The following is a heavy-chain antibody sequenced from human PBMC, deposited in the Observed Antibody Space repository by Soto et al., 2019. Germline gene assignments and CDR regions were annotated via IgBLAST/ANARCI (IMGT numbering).Heavy chain of an antibody. D-gene: IGHD3-22*01. V-gene: IGHV3-23*01. J-gene: IGHJ5*02. CDR3: AKGVKFYYDSAEGWFDP. CDR2: ISASGDNT. CDR1: EFTFSDYA. Sequence: EVHLLESGGGLLQPGGSLRLSCAASEFTFSDYAMSWVRQAPGKGLEWVSGISASGDNTYSADSVKGRFTISRDNSKNTLYLQMNGLRVEDTAVYYCAKGVKFYYDSAEGWFDPWGQGTLVTVSS.